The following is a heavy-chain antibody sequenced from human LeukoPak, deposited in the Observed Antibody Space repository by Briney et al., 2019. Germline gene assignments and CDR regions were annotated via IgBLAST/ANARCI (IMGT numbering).Heavy chain of an antibody. CDR1: GGSISSYY. CDR2: INHSGST. D-gene: IGHD3-3*01. CDR3: ARGLRFLEWLLYRSYFDY. J-gene: IGHJ4*02. V-gene: IGHV4-34*01. Sequence: SETLSLTCTVSGGSISSYYWSWIRQPPGKGLEWIGEINHSGSTNYNPSLKSRVTISVDTSKNQFSLKLSSVTAADTAVYYCARGLRFLEWLLYRSYFDYWGQGTLVTVSS.